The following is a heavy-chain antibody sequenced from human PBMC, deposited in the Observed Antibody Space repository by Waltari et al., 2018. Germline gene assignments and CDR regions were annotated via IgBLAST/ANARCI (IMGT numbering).Heavy chain of an antibody. D-gene: IGHD6-6*01. CDR2: MNPNSGNT. J-gene: IGHJ4*02. CDR1: GDTFTTYD. CDR3: ARGHKEVVDF. Sequence: VQRVQSGAEVKNPGASVKASCKASGDTFTTYDINWVRQATGQGLEWMGWMNPNSGNTGYAQKFQGRVTITRNTSITTAYMELSSLRSEDTAVYYCARGHKEVVDFWGQGTLVTVSS. V-gene: IGHV1-8*03.